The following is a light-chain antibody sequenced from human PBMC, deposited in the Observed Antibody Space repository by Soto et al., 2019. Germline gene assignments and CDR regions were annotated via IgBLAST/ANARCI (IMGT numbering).Light chain of an antibody. CDR1: QSVSSSY. V-gene: IGKV3-20*01. CDR2: GTS. CDR3: QQYDRSPWT. Sequence: EIVLTQSPGTLSLSPGERATLSCRASQSVSSSYLAWYQQKPGQAPRLLIYGTSKRATGIPDRFSGSGSGTHFTLTISRLEPEDFAVYYCQQYDRSPWTFGQGTKVEIK. J-gene: IGKJ1*01.